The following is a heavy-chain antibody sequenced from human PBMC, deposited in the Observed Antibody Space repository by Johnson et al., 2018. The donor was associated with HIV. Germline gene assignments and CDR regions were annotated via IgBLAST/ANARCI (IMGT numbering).Heavy chain of an antibody. D-gene: IGHD2-21*01. CDR3: ARGEEAYCGADCYSGGFDI. CDR1: GFTFSYYA. V-gene: IGHV3-30*04. CDR2: ISYDGSNK. J-gene: IGHJ3*02. Sequence: QVQLVESGGGVVQPGRSLRLSCAASGFTFSYYAMHWVRQAPGKGLEWVAVISYDGSNKYYADSVKGRFTISRDNSKNTLNLQMNGLRAEDTAVYHCARGEEAYCGADCYSGGFDIWGQGTMVTVSS.